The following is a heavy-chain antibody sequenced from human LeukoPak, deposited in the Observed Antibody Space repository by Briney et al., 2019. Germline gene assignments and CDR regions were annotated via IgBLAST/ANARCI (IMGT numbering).Heavy chain of an antibody. V-gene: IGHV4-39*07. CDR3: ARKKISRDCSGGSCYRYFDY. Sequence: SETLSLTCTVSGGSISSNNYYWGWIRQPPGRGLEWIGEINHSGSTNYNPSLKSRVTISVDTSKNQFSLKLSSVTAADTAVYYCARKKISRDCSGGSCYRYFDYWGQGTLVTVSS. D-gene: IGHD2-15*01. CDR1: GGSISSNNYY. J-gene: IGHJ4*02. CDR2: INHSGST.